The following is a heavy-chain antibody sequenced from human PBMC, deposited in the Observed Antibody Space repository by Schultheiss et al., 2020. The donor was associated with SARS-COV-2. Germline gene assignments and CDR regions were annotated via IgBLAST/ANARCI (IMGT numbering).Heavy chain of an antibody. CDR2: INPSGST. CDR1: GGSISSYY. V-gene: IGHV4-4*07. J-gene: IGHJ6*02. D-gene: IGHD5-18*01. CDR3: ARALYSRMDV. Sequence: SETLSLTCTVSGGSISSYYWSWIRQPAGKGLEWIGEINPSGSTNYNPSLNSRVSISVDTSKNQFSLKLSSVTAADTAVYYCARALYSRMDVWGQGTTVTVSS.